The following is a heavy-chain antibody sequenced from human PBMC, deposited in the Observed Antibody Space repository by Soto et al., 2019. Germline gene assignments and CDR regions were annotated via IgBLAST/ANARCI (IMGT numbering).Heavy chain of an antibody. CDR1: GGSISSYY. CDR3: ARFYGDYHYYYGMDV. D-gene: IGHD4-17*01. Sequence: SETLSLTCTVSGGSISSYYWSWIRQPPGKGLEWIGYIYYSGSTNYNPSLKSRVTISVDTSKNQFSLKLSSVTAADTAVYYCARFYGDYHYYYGMDVWGQGTTVTVSS. CDR2: IYYSGST. J-gene: IGHJ6*02. V-gene: IGHV4-59*01.